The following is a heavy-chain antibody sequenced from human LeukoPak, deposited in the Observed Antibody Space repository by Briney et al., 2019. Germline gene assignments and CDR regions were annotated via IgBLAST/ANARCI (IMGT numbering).Heavy chain of an antibody. V-gene: IGHV3-21*01. D-gene: IGHD3-3*01. CDR2: ISSSSSYI. CDR3: AMDYDFWSGFYGMDV. CDR1: GFTFSSDS. J-gene: IGHJ6*02. Sequence: GGSLRLSCAASGFTFSSDSMNWVRQAPGKGLEWVSSISSSSSYIYYADSVKGRLTISRDNAKNSLYLQMNSLRAEDTAVYYCAMDYDFWSGFYGMDVWGQGTTVTVSS.